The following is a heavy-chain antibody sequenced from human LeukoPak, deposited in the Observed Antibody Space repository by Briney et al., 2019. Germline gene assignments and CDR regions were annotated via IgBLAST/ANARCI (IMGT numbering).Heavy chain of an antibody. V-gene: IGHV1-69*10. J-gene: IGHJ3*02. CDR1: GGTLSRYA. D-gene: IGHD3-9*01. Sequence: SVKVSCTASGGTLSRYAISWVRQAPGQGLEWMGRIIPILGIATSAQTFQGRVTFPADKSTSTAYMELSSLRSEAPAGYYGARKDWRRAFDSWGQGTMVAVSS. CDR3: ARKDWRRAFDS. CDR2: IIPILGIA.